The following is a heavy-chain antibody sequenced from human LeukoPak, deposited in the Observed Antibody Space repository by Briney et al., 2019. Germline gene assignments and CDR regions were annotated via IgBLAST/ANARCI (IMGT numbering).Heavy chain of an antibody. Sequence: PSETLSLTCTVSGNSISSGDNYWSWTRQPAGKGLEWIGRIDTSGSTNYDPSLKSRVTISGDTSKNQFSLRLSSVTAADTAVYYCARASYSYDINGWVPFDYWGQGTLVTVSS. CDR3: ARASYSYDINGWVPFDY. CDR1: GNSISSGDNY. V-gene: IGHV4-61*02. D-gene: IGHD3-22*01. J-gene: IGHJ4*02. CDR2: IDTSGST.